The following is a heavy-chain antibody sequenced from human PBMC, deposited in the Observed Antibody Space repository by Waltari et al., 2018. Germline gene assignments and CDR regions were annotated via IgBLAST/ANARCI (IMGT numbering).Heavy chain of an antibody. D-gene: IGHD2-21*01. CDR1: GYTFTGYY. Sequence: QVQLVQSGAEVKKPGASVKVSCKASGYTFTGYYMHWVRQAPGQGLEWMGWINPNRGGTNYAQKFQGRVTMTRDTSISTAYMELSRLRSDDTAVYYCARARGFPDYFDYWGQGTLVTVSS. CDR3: ARARGFPDYFDY. V-gene: IGHV1-2*02. CDR2: INPNRGGT. J-gene: IGHJ4*02.